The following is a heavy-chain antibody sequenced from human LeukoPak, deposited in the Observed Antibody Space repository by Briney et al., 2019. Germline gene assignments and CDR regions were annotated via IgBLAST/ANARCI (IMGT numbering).Heavy chain of an antibody. CDR3: AKDRHFYGAGTYYNLDY. CDR2: ISYDGSTK. Sequence: PGGSLRLSCAASGFIFSTHGMHWVRQAPGKGLEWVSLISYDGSTKYYADSVEGRFTISRDNSKSTPYLQLNSLRVEDTAVYYCAKDRHFYGAGTYYNLDYWGQGTLVTVSS. CDR1: GFIFSTHG. V-gene: IGHV3-30*18. D-gene: IGHD3-10*01. J-gene: IGHJ4*02.